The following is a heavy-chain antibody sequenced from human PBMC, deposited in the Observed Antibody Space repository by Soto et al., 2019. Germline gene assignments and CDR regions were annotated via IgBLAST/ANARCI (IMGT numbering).Heavy chain of an antibody. Sequence: QVQLVESGGGVVQPGRSLRLSCAASGFTFSSYGMHWVRQAPGKGLEWVAVIWYDGSNKYYADSVKGRFTISRDNSKNTLYLQMNSLRAEDTAVYYCAREYYDSSGYFRYYGMDVWGQGTTVTVSS. CDR3: AREYYDSSGYFRYYGMDV. CDR2: IWYDGSNK. V-gene: IGHV3-33*01. J-gene: IGHJ6*02. CDR1: GFTFSSYG. D-gene: IGHD3-22*01.